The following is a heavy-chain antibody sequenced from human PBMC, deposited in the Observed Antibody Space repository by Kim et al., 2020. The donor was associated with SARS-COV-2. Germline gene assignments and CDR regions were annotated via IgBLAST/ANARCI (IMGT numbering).Heavy chain of an antibody. J-gene: IGHJ4*02. CDR1: GFTFSSYA. CDR2: ISGSGGST. V-gene: IGHV3-23*01. D-gene: IGHD6-13*01. CDR3: AKGTGRWQQLPLGDY. Sequence: GGSLRLSCAASGFTFSSYAMSWVRQAPGKGLEWVSAISGSGGSTYYADSVKGRFTISRDNSKNTLYLQMNSLRAEDTAVYYCAKGTGRWQQLPLGDYWGQGTLVTVSS.